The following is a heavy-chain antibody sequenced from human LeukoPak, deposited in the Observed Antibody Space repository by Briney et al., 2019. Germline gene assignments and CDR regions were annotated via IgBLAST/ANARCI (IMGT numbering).Heavy chain of an antibody. D-gene: IGHD3-22*01. CDR3: ARRKDSSRYSSPFDY. CDR2: INPNSGGT. V-gene: IGHV1-2*02. CDR1: GYTYTGYY. Sequence: ASVKVSCKASGYTYTGYYMHWVRQAPGQALEWMGAINPNSGGTNYALMFQGRVTMTRDTSISTAYMQLSRLTSDDTAVYYCARRKDSSRYSSPFDYWGQGTLVTVSS. J-gene: IGHJ4*02.